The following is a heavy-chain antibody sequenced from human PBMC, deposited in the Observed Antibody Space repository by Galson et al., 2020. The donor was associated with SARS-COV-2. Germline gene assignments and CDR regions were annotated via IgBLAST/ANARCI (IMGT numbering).Heavy chain of an antibody. V-gene: IGHV1-24*01. J-gene: IGHJ5*02. D-gene: IGHD2-2*01. CDR1: GYTLTELS. Sequence: ASVKVSCKVSGYTLTELSMHWVRQAPGKGLEWMGGFDPEDGETIYAQKFQGRVTMTEDTSTDTAYMELSSLRSEDTAVYYCATGPAMPRQNWFDPWGQGTLVTVSS. CDR2: FDPEDGET. CDR3: ATGPAMPRQNWFDP.